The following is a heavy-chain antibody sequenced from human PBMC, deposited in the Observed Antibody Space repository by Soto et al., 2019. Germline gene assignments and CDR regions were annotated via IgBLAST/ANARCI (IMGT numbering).Heavy chain of an antibody. Sequence: GGSLRLSCAASDLTFSNAWINWVRQAPGKGLEWVGRVKSKTHSWATEYAASVKGRFTISRDDSKNTAYLQMNSLKTEDTAVYYRTSPNIYYYDSSGYFPLWGQGTLVTVSS. CDR3: TSPNIYYYDSSGYFPL. CDR2: VKSKTHSWAT. J-gene: IGHJ4*02. D-gene: IGHD3-22*01. V-gene: IGHV3-15*07. CDR1: DLTFSNAW.